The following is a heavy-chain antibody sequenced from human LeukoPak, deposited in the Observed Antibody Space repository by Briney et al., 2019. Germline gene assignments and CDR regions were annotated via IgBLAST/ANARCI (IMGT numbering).Heavy chain of an antibody. Sequence: GVSLRLSCAASGFTFSIYAMTWVRQAPGKGLEWVSAITGSGGSTYYADSVKGRFTISRDNSKNTLYLQMNSLRAEDTAVYYCAREGRYDSSGYYFYWYFDLWGRGTLVTVSS. J-gene: IGHJ2*01. CDR3: AREGRYDSSGYYFYWYFDL. CDR1: GFTFSIYA. V-gene: IGHV3-23*01. D-gene: IGHD3-22*01. CDR2: ITGSGGST.